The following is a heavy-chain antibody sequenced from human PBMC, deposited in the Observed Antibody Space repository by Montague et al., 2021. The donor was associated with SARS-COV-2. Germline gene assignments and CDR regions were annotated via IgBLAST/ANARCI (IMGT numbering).Heavy chain of an antibody. V-gene: IGHV4-39*01. J-gene: IGHJ4*02. CDR2: ISNGGRT. Sequence: SETLSLTCSVSGGSFDSDNFFWGWIRQLPGKRLEWIGVISNGGRTFDNPSLKSRVIISVHTSRNQLSLNVKSVTAADTAVYYCARHRRYDVVTYYPDFWGQGILVTVSS. CDR3: ARHRRYDVVTYYPDF. CDR1: GGSFDSDNFF. D-gene: IGHD3-9*01.